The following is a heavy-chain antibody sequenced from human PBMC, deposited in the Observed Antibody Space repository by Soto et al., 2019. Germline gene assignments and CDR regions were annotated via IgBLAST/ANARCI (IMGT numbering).Heavy chain of an antibody. CDR1: GFSLSTSGVG. Sequence: QITLKESGPTLVKPTQTLTLTCTFSGFSLSTSGVGVGWIRQPPGKALEWLALIYWDNDKRYSPSLKSRLAITKDTSKNQVVLTMTNMAPVATATYSCAHSPGYSYASHWGQGALVTVSS. V-gene: IGHV2-5*02. CDR2: IYWDNDK. D-gene: IGHD5-18*01. CDR3: AHSPGYSYASH. J-gene: IGHJ4*02.